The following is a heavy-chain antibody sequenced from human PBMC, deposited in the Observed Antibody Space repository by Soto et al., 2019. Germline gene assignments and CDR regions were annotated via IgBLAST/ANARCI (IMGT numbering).Heavy chain of an antibody. V-gene: IGHV4-30-2*01. D-gene: IGHD4-17*01. CDR1: GGSISSGGYS. Sequence: QLQLQESGSGLVKPSQTLSLTCAVSGGSISSGGYSWSWIRQPPGKGLEWIGYIYHSGSTYYNPSPKRRVTISSARSKNRFALKLSSVTAADTAVYYCARAMTTVTTIDSWGQGTLVTVSS. CDR3: ARAMTTVTTIDS. CDR2: IYHSGST. J-gene: IGHJ4*02.